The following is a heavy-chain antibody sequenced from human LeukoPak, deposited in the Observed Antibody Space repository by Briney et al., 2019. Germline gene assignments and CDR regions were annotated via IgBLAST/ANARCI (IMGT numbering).Heavy chain of an antibody. J-gene: IGHJ4*02. D-gene: IGHD3-3*01. CDR2: ISSSGSTI. V-gene: IGHV3-48*03. CDR1: GFTFSSYE. Sequence: GGSLRLSCAASGFTFSSYEMNWVRQAPGKGLEWVSYISSSGSTIYYADSVKGRFTISRDNAKNSLYLQMNSLRAEDTAVYYCARDRRFLEWLLPLDYWGQGTLVTVSS. CDR3: ARDRRFLEWLLPLDY.